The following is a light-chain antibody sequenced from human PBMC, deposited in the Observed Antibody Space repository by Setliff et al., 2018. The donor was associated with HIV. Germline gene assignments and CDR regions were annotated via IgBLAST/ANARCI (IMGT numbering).Light chain of an antibody. CDR3: TSYSSRSTPYV. Sequence: ALPQPASVSGSPGQSITISCTGTSSDVGGFNYVSWYQHHPGKAPKLMIYEVSNRPSGVSNRFSGSKSGNTASLTISGLQAEDEADYYCTSYSSRSTPYVFGTGTKVTVL. CDR2: EVS. J-gene: IGLJ1*01. CDR1: SSDVGGFNY. V-gene: IGLV2-14*01.